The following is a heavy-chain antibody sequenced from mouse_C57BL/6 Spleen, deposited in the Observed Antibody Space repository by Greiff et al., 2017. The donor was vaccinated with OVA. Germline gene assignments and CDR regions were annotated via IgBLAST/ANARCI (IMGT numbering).Heavy chain of an antibody. D-gene: IGHD2-2*01. CDR3: ERDWYYGYGVYYFDY. CDR1: GYTFTSYW. V-gene: IGHV1-64*01. CDR2: IHPNSGST. J-gene: IGHJ2*01. Sequence: VQLQQPGAELVKPGASVKLSCKASGYTFTSYWMHWVKQRPGQGLEWIGMIHPNSGSTNYNEKFKSKATLTVDKSSSTAYMQLRSLTSEDSAVSYYERDWYYGYGVYYFDYWGQGTTLTVSS.